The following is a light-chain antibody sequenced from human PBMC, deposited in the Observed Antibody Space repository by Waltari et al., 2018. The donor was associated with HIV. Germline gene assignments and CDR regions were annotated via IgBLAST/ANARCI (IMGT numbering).Light chain of an antibody. V-gene: IGKV4-1*01. J-gene: IGKJ4*01. Sequence: DIVMTQSPDSLAVSLGERATINCKSSQSVLSSSNNKNYLGWYQQKSGQPPKLLIYWASTRESGVPDRFSGSGSGTDFTLTISRLQAEDVAVYYCQQYYSTPLTFGGGTKVEIK. CDR1: QSVLSSSNNKNY. CDR2: WAS. CDR3: QQYYSTPLT.